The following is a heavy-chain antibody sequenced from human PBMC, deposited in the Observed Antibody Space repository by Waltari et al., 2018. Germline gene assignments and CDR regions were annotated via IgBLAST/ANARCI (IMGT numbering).Heavy chain of an antibody. CDR2: IYPGDSDT. J-gene: IGHJ4*02. V-gene: IGHV5-51*01. CDR1: GYSFTSYW. D-gene: IGHD2-2*01. Sequence: EVQLVQSGAEVKKPGESLKISCKGSGYSFTSYWIGWVRHMPGKGLEWMGIIYPGDSDTRYSPSFQGQVTISADKSISTAYLQWSSLKASDTAMYYCARGGLGYCSSTSCPAPFDYWGQGTLVTVSS. CDR3: ARGGLGYCSSTSCPAPFDY.